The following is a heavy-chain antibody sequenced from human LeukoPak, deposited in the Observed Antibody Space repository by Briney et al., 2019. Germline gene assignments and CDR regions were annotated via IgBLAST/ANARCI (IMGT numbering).Heavy chain of an antibody. J-gene: IGHJ4*02. V-gene: IGHV3-30*04. CDR2: ISYDGSNK. Sequence: GRSLRLSCAASGFTFRSYAMHWVRQAPGKGLEWVAVISYDGSNKYYADSVKGRFTISRDNSKNTLYLQMSSLRAEDTAVYYCARGLPSGSYYQDFDYWGQGTLVTVSS. CDR3: ARGLPSGSYYQDFDY. CDR1: GFTFRSYA. D-gene: IGHD1-26*01.